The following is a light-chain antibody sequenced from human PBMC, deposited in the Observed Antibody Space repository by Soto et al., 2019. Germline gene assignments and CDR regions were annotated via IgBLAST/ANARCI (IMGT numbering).Light chain of an antibody. J-gene: IGLJ2*01. CDR2: EGT. CDR1: SSDVGSYNL. Sequence: QSVLTQPASVSGSPGQSIIISCTGTSSDVGSYNLVSWYQQHPGKAPKLMIYEGTKRPSGVSNRFSGSKSGNTASLTISGLQAEDEADYYCCSYAGSRTHVVFGGGTKLTVL. CDR3: CSYAGSRTHVV. V-gene: IGLV2-23*01.